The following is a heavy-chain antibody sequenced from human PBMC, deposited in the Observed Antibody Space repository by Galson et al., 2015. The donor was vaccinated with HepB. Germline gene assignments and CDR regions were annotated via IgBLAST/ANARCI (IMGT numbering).Heavy chain of an antibody. J-gene: IGHJ5*02. V-gene: IGHV1-2*02. D-gene: IGHD3-3*01. Sequence: SVKVSCKASGYTFTGYYMHWVRQAPGQGLEWMGWINPNSGGTNYAQKFQGRVTMTRDTSISTAYMELSRLRSDDTAVYYCARAERYDFWSGYSNNWFDPWGQGTLVTVSS. CDR3: ARAERYDFWSGYSNNWFDP. CDR1: GYTFTGYY. CDR2: INPNSGGT.